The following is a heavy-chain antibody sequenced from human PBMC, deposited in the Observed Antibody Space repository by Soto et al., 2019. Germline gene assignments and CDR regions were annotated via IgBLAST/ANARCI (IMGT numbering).Heavy chain of an antibody. V-gene: IGHV3-7*03. D-gene: IGHD2-21*02. CDR3: ARGEPSGGGGVTANRFYFDY. CDR2: IKQDGSEK. Sequence: EVQLVESGGGLVQPGGSLRLSCAASGFTFSSYWMSWVRQAPGKGLEWVANIKQDGSEKYYVDSVKGRFTISRDNAKNSLYLQMNSLRAEDTAVYYCARGEPSGGGGVTANRFYFDYWGQGTLVTVSS. J-gene: IGHJ4*02. CDR1: GFTFSSYW.